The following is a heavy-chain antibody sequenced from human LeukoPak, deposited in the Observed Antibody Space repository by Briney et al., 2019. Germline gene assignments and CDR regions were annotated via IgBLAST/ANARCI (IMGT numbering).Heavy chain of an antibody. D-gene: IGHD3-22*01. CDR3: ARPSTYYYDSSGHGAFDI. V-gene: IGHV4-39*07. J-gene: IGHJ3*02. CDR2: IYYSGHT. CDR1: GGSISSSSYY. Sequence: SETLSLTCTVSGGSISSSSYYWGWIRQPPGKGLEWIGSIYYSGHTYHNPSLKSRVTISVDRSKNQFSLKLTSVTAADTAVYYCARPSTYYYDSSGHGAFDIWGQGTMVTVSS.